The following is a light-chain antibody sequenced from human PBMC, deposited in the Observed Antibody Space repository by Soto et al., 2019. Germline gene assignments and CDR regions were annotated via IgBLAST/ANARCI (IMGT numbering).Light chain of an antibody. CDR3: HWRSDCNPRLT. V-gene: IGKV3-11*01. CDR2: DAS. Sequence: EVVLTQSPATLSLSPGERATLSCRASQSIGNYLAWYQQKLGQAPKLLIYDASHRASGIPGRFSGDGSGTDVTLTTISLRPEDFEVYYCHWRSDCNPRLTFGGGTKVEIK. J-gene: IGKJ4*01. CDR1: QSIGNY.